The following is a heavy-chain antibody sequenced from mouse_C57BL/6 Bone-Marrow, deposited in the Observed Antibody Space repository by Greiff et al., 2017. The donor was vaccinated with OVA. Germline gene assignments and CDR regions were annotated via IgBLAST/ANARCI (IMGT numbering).Heavy chain of an antibody. J-gene: IGHJ1*03. V-gene: IGHV14-2*01. D-gene: IGHD1-1*01. CDR3: ARGGYSGSSYWYFDV. CDR1: GFNIKDYY. Sequence: EVQLQQTGAELVKPGASVKLSCTASGFNIKDYYMHWVKQRTEQGLEWIGRIDPEDGDTTYPPKFQGKATITAATSSSTAYLQLSSLTSEDTAVYYCARGGYSGSSYWYFDVWGTGTTVTVSS. CDR2: IDPEDGDT.